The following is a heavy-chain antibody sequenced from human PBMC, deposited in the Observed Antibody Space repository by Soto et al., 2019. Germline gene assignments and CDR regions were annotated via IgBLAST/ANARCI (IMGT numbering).Heavy chain of an antibody. Sequence: ASVKVSCKASGYTFTSYAMHWVRQAPGQRLEWMGWINAGNGNTKYSQKFQGRVTITRDTSASTAYMELSSLRSEDTAVYYCARGRMVATDFDYWGQGTLVTVSS. V-gene: IGHV1-3*01. D-gene: IGHD5-12*01. J-gene: IGHJ4*02. CDR1: GYTFTSYA. CDR2: INAGNGNT. CDR3: ARGRMVATDFDY.